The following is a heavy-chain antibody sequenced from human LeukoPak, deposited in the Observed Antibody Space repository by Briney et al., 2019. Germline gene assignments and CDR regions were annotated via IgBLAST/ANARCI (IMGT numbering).Heavy chain of an antibody. CDR2: IYPGGSDT. CDR1: GYSFTSYW. D-gene: IGHD6-19*01. Sequence: GESLKISCKGSGYSFTSYWIGWVRQMPGKGLEWMGIIYPGGSDTRYSPSFQGQVTISADKSVSTAYLQWSSLKASDTAMYYCARRPSSGWYYFDYWGQGTLVTVSS. CDR3: ARRPSSGWYYFDY. V-gene: IGHV5-51*01. J-gene: IGHJ4*02.